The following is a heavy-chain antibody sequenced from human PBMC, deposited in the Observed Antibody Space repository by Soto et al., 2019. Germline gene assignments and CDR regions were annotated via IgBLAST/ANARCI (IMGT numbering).Heavy chain of an antibody. CDR1: GFTFSSYA. CDR2: ISGSGGST. CDR3: AKERAYNYGYDAMDV. J-gene: IGHJ6*02. Sequence: EVQLLEAGGVLVQPGGSLRLSCAASGFTFSSYAMSWVRQAPGKGLEWVSGISGSGGSTYYADYVKGRFTISIDNSKNTLYLQTHCLRAEDTAVYYCAKERAYNYGYDAMDVWGQGTTVTVSS. V-gene: IGHV3-23*01. D-gene: IGHD5-18*01.